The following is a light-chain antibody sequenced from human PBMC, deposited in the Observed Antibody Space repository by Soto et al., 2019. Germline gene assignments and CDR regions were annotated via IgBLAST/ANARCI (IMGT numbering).Light chain of an antibody. CDR2: EVS. CDR1: SSDVGSYNR. Sequence: QSALTQPPSVSGSPGQSVTISCTGTSSDVGSYNRVSWYQQPPGTAPKLMIYEVSNRPSGVPDRFSGSKSGNPASLTISGLQAEDEAAYYCSSYTSSRTLVFGGVTKLTVL. J-gene: IGLJ2*01. CDR3: SSYTSSRTLV. V-gene: IGLV2-18*02.